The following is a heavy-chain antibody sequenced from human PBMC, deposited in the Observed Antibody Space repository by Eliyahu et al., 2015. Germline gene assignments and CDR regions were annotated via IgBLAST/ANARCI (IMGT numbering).Heavy chain of an antibody. CDR1: GFTFSSYW. V-gene: IGHV3-7*01. CDR2: XKQDGSEK. Sequence: EVQLVESGGGLVQPGGSLXLSCAXSGFTFSSYWMXWVRQAPGKGXEWVANXKQDGSEKYXVDSVKGRFTISRDNAKNSLYLQMNSLRAEDTAVYYCARFDYWGQGTLVTVSS. CDR3: ARFDY. J-gene: IGHJ4*02.